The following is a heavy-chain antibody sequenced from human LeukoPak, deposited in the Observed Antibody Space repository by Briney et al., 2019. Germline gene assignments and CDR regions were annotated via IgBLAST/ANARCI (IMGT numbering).Heavy chain of an antibody. Sequence: PGGSLRLSCAASGFSFANSVISWIRQAPGKGPEWVSAISGSGDRTDYADSVRGRFTISRDNSKSALYLQMNSLRVEDTAIHYCAIREPIGYWGQGSLVTVSP. CDR3: AIREPIGY. J-gene: IGHJ4*02. D-gene: IGHD6-13*01. CDR1: GFSFANSV. V-gene: IGHV3-23*01. CDR2: ISGSGDRT.